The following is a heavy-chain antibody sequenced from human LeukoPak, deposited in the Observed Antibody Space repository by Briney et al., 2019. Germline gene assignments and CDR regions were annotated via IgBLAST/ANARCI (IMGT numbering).Heavy chain of an antibody. CDR1: GYTFTSYG. V-gene: IGHV1-18*01. D-gene: IGHD6-13*01. Sequence: ASVKVSCKASGYTFTSYGIRWVRQAPGQGLEWMGWVSAYNGNTNYAQKLQGRVTMTTDTSTSTAYMELRSLRSDDTAVYYCARDGGSSWYETSDYWGQGTLVTVSS. CDR3: ARDGGSSWYETSDY. J-gene: IGHJ4*02. CDR2: VSAYNGNT.